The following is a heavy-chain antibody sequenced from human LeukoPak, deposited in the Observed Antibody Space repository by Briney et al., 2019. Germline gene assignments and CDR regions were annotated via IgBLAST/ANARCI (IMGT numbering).Heavy chain of an antibody. Sequence: ASVKVSCKASGYSFNGYYMHWVGQAPGHRLEWMGWIKPNSGGTSYAQKFQGRVTMTRDTSISTAYMELSRLRSDDTAVYYCAREDYYGGNSGLPDYWGQGTLVTVSS. J-gene: IGHJ4*02. CDR1: GYSFNGYY. CDR2: IKPNSGGT. CDR3: AREDYYGGNSGLPDY. V-gene: IGHV1-2*02. D-gene: IGHD4-23*01.